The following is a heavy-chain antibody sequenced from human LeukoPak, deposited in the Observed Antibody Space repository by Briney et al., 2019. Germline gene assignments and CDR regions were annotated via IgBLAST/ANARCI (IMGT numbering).Heavy chain of an antibody. J-gene: IGHJ4*02. CDR1: GFTFSSYG. Sequence: GGSLRLSCAASGFTFSSYGMHWVRQAPGKGLDWVAVISNDGSKKYYAVSVKGRFTISRDNAKNTLYLQMDSLSAEDTAVYSCARDRNYYASSGYYGIDYWGQGTLVTVPS. CDR2: ISNDGSKK. CDR3: ARDRNYYASSGYYGIDY. D-gene: IGHD3-22*01. V-gene: IGHV3-30*03.